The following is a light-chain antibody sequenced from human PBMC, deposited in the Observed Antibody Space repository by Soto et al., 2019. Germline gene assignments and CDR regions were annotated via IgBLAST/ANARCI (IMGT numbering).Light chain of an antibody. CDR1: QSVNSDY. J-gene: IGKJ1*01. CDR2: IAS. V-gene: IGKV3-20*01. CDR3: QQYGTSPWT. Sequence: EIVLTQSPGTLSLFPGERATLSCRATQSVNSDYLAWYQQKPGQAPRLLIYIASRRATGIPDRFSGSGSGTDFTLTISRLEPEDFAVYYCQQYGTSPWTFGQGTKVE.